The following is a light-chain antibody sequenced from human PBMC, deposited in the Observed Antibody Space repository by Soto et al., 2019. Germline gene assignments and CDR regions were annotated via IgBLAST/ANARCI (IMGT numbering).Light chain of an antibody. CDR2: DNN. V-gene: IGLV1-51*01. CDR1: SSNIENNY. Sequence: QSVLTQPPSVSAAPGQKVTISCSGSSSNIENNYVSWYQQLPGTATKLLIYDNNKRPSGIPDRFSGSKSGTSATLDITGLQTGDEADYYCGTWDAGLNARVFGGGTQLTV. CDR3: GTWDAGLNARV. J-gene: IGLJ3*02.